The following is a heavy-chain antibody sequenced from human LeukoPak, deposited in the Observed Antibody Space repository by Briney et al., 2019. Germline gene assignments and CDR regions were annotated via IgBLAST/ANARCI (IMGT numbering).Heavy chain of an antibody. V-gene: IGHV3-30*02. CDR2: IRYDGSNK. Sequence: GGSLRLSCAASGFTFSSYGMHWVRQAPGKGLEWVAFIRYDGSNKHYADSVKGRFTISRDNSKNTLYLQMNSLTAEDTAVYYCAREVHCGGDCYCCVGYFDLWGRGTLVTVSS. CDR3: AREVHCGGDCYCCVGYFDL. J-gene: IGHJ2*01. CDR1: GFTFSSYG. D-gene: IGHD2-21*02.